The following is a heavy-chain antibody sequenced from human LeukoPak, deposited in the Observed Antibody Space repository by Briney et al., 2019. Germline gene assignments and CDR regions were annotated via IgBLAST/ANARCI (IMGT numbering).Heavy chain of an antibody. D-gene: IGHD2-8*01. Sequence: QAGGSLRLSCAASGSTFSSYAMSWVRQAPGKGLEWVSAISGSGGSTYYADSVKGRFTISRDNSKNTLYLQMNSLRAEDTAVYYCAKYVRVYAIRNWFDPWGQGTLVTVSS. V-gene: IGHV3-23*01. J-gene: IGHJ5*02. CDR3: AKYVRVYAIRNWFDP. CDR2: ISGSGGST. CDR1: GSTFSSYA.